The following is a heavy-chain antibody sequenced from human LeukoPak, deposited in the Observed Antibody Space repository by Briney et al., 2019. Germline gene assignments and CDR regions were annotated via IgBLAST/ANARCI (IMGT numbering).Heavy chain of an antibody. CDR2: ISSSGSSI. D-gene: IGHD4-17*01. CDR3: ARDNGDPRTYFDY. Sequence: GGYLRLSCAASGFTFSSYEMNWVRQAPGKGLEWISYISSSGSSIYYVDSVKGRFTISRDNAKNSLYLQMNSLRAEDTAVYYCARDNGDPRTYFDYWGQGTLVTVSS. CDR1: GFTFSSYE. J-gene: IGHJ4*02. V-gene: IGHV3-48*03.